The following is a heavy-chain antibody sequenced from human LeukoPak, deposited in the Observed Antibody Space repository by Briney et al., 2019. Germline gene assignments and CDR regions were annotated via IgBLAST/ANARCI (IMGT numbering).Heavy chain of an antibody. D-gene: IGHD1-26*01. V-gene: IGHV4-38-2*02. J-gene: IGHJ4*02. CDR1: GYSISSGYF. CDR3: ARDKVGATLVVDY. Sequence: SETLSLTCTVSGYSISSGYFWGWIRQPPGKGLEWIGYIYYSGSTYYNPSLKSRVTISVDTSKNQFSLKLSSVTAADTAVYYCARDKVGATLVVDYWGQGTLVTVSS. CDR2: IYYSGST.